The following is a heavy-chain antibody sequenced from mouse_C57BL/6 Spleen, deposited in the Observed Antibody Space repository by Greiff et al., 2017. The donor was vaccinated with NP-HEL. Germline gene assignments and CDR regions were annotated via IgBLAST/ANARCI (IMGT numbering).Heavy chain of an antibody. D-gene: IGHD4-1*01. V-gene: IGHV5-15*04. CDR1: GFTFSDYG. CDR2: ISNLAYSI. Sequence: EVMLVESGGGLVQPGGSLKLSCAASGFTFSDYGMAWVRQAPRKGPEWVAFISNLAYSIYYADTVTGRFTISRENAKNTLYLEMSSLRSEDTAMYYCAREGTGKGYFDVWGTGTTVTVSS. J-gene: IGHJ1*03. CDR3: AREGTGKGYFDV.